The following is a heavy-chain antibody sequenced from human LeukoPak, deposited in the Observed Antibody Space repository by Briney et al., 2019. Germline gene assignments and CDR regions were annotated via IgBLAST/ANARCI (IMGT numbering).Heavy chain of an antibody. Sequence: GGSLRLSCAASGFTFSNYGMHWVRQAPGKGLGWVAAIWYDGSNKYYGDSVKGRFTISRDNSKNTLYLQMNSLRAEDTAAYYCARAGYGDPHFDFWGQGTLVTVSS. J-gene: IGHJ4*02. V-gene: IGHV3-33*01. CDR1: GFTFSNYG. CDR3: ARAGYGDPHFDF. D-gene: IGHD4-17*01. CDR2: IWYDGSNK.